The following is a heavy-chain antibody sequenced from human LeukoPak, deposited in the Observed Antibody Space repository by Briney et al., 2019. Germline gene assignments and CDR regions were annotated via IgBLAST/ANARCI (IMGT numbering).Heavy chain of an antibody. Sequence: GGSLRLSCTASGFTFSSYAMHWVRRAPGKGLEWVAVIWYDGSNKYYPDSVKGRFTISRDNSKNTLYLQMNSLRVEDTAVYYCARDPAGKYSSSWFDYWGQGTLVTVS. J-gene: IGHJ4*02. D-gene: IGHD6-13*01. CDR3: ARDPAGKYSSSWFDY. CDR2: IWYDGSNK. CDR1: GFTFSSYA. V-gene: IGHV3-33*01.